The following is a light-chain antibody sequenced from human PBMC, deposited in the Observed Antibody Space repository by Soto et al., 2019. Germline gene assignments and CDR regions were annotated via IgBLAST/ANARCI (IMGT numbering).Light chain of an antibody. V-gene: IGKV3-20*01. CDR1: QSVNRY. Sequence: EVVLTQSPGPLSLSPGERATLSCRASQSVNRYLAWYQQKPGQGPRLLIYGASSRAPGIPDRFSGSGSGTDFTLSINRLEPEDFAVYYCQQYGSSPPTFGQGTKWIS. J-gene: IGKJ1*01. CDR2: GAS. CDR3: QQYGSSPPT.